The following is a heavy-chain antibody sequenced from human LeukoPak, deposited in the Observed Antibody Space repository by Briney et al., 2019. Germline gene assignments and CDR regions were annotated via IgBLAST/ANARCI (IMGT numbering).Heavy chain of an antibody. J-gene: IGHJ4*02. CDR2: IYHSGST. D-gene: IGHD5-18*01. V-gene: IGHV4-4*02. CDR3: ARDAPVTIQLWDH. CDR1: GGSISSSNW. Sequence: SGTLSLTCAVSGGSISSSNWWSWVRQPPGKGLEWIGEIYHSGSTNYNPSLKSRVTISVDKSKNRLSLKLSSVTAADTAVYYCARDAPVTIQLWDHWGQGTLVTVSS.